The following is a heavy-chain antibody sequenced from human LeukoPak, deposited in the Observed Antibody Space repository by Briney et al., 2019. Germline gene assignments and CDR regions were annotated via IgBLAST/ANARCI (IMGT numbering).Heavy chain of an antibody. CDR2: ISWYSNSDSI. V-gene: IGHV3-9*01. J-gene: IGHJ6*02. Sequence: GRSLRLSCAASGLTFDDYAMHWVRQAPGKGLEWVSSISWYSNSDSIGYADSVKGRFTISRDNGKNALYLQMNSLRVEDTALYYCAKDISAYYYYGMDVWGQGTTVTVSS. CDR3: AKDISAYYYYGMDV. CDR1: GLTFDDYA.